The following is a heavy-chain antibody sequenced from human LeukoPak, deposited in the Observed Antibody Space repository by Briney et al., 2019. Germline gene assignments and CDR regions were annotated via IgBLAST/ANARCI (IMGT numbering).Heavy chain of an antibody. CDR3: ARDGTVLNTNYYYYYMDV. V-gene: IGHV1-18*01. Sequence: ASVKVSCKASGYTFTSYGISWVRQAPGQGLEWMRWISAYNGNTNYAQKLQGRVTMTTDTSTSTAYMELRSLRSDDTAVYYCARDGTVLNTNYYYYYMDVWGKGTTVTVSS. D-gene: IGHD2-8*01. J-gene: IGHJ6*03. CDR2: ISAYNGNT. CDR1: GYTFTSYG.